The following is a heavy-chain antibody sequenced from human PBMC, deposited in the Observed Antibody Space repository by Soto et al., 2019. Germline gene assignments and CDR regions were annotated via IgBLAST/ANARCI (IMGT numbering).Heavy chain of an antibody. Sequence: QITLKESGPTLVKPTQTLTLTCTFSGFSLSTSGVGVGWIRQPPGKALEWLALIYWDDDKRYSPSLKSRLTIXKXTXXNQVVLTMTNMDPVDTATYYCAHSRAQSPVAYFDYWGQGTLVTVSS. J-gene: IGHJ4*02. V-gene: IGHV2-5*02. D-gene: IGHD3-10*01. CDR2: IYWDDDK. CDR1: GFSLSTSGVG. CDR3: AHSRAQSPVAYFDY.